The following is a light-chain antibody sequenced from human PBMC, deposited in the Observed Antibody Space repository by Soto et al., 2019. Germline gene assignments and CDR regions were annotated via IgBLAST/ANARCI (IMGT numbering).Light chain of an antibody. CDR1: QSISSF. Sequence: DIHMTQSPSSLSASVGDRVTISCRPSQSISSFLNWYQQKPGKAPHLLIYAASTLRYGVPSRFRGSESETEFTLTISSLQPDDFATYFCQQSYTTPWTFGQGTKVEIK. CDR3: QQSYTTPWT. J-gene: IGKJ1*01. CDR2: AAS. V-gene: IGKV1-39*01.